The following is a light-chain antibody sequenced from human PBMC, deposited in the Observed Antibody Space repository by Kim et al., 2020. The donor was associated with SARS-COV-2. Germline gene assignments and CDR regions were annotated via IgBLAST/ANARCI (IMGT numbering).Light chain of an antibody. CDR2: GKN. Sequence: AVGQTVRSTCQGDSLRSYYASWYQQQPGQAPVLVIYGKNNRPSGIPDRFSGSSSGNTASLTITGAQAEDEADYYCNSRDSSGNHVVFGGGTQLTVL. J-gene: IGLJ2*01. V-gene: IGLV3-19*01. CDR1: SLRSYY. CDR3: NSRDSSGNHVV.